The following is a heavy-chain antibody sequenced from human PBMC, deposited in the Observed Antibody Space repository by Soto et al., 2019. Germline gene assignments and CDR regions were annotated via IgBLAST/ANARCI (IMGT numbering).Heavy chain of an antibody. Sequence: PGGSLRLSCAASGFTFSSYSMNWVRQAPGKGLEWVSSISSSSSYIYYADSVKGRFTISRDNAKNSLYLQMNSLRAEDTAVYYCACLDTMVRGVIPFDYWGQGTLVTVSS. D-gene: IGHD3-10*01. J-gene: IGHJ4*02. CDR3: ACLDTMVRGVIPFDY. CDR2: ISSSSSYI. V-gene: IGHV3-21*01. CDR1: GFTFSSYS.